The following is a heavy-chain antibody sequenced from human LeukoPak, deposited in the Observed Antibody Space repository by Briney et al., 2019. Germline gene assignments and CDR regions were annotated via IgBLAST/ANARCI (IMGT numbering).Heavy chain of an antibody. CDR1: GFTFSDYH. D-gene: IGHD3-16*01. CDR2: ISSSGSTI. Sequence: GGSLRLSCAASGFTFSDYHMSWIRQAPGKGLEWVSYISSSGSTIYYADSVKGRFTISRDNAKNSLYLQMNSLRAEDTAVYYCARGGSYYYYYYMDVWGKGTTVTISS. J-gene: IGHJ6*03. CDR3: ARGGSYYYYYYMDV. V-gene: IGHV3-11*01.